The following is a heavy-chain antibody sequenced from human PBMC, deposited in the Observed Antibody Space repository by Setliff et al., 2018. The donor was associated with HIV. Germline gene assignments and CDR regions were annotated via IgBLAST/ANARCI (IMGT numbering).Heavy chain of an antibody. CDR3: ARSAVVVPADYNFWSGYPTAHAFDI. CDR2: ISYSGST. V-gene: IGHV4-39*01. Sequence: SETLSLTCTVSGGSISGSSYFLAWIRQPPGRGLEWIGSISYSGSTSYNPSLESRVTMSVDTSKNQFSLRLSSVTAADTAVYYCARSAVVVPADYNFWSGYPTAHAFDIWGQGTMVTVSS. J-gene: IGHJ3*02. D-gene: IGHD3-3*01. CDR1: GGSISGSSYF.